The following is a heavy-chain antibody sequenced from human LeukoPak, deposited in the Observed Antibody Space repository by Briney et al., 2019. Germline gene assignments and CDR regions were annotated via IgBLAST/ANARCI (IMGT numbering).Heavy chain of an antibody. V-gene: IGHV3-30*02. J-gene: IGHJ4*02. CDR2: IRYDGSNK. CDR3: AKDYYLRIELPEDYFDY. Sequence: PGGSLRLSCAASGFTFSSYGMHWVRQAPGKGLEWVAFIRYDGSNKYYADSVKGRFTISRDNSKNTLYLQMNSLRAEDTAVYYCAKDYYLRIELPEDYFDYWGQGTLVTVSS. CDR1: GFTFSSYG. D-gene: IGHD3-10*01.